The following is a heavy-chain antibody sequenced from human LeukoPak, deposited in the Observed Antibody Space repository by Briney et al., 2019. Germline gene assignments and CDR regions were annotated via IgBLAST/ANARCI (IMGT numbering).Heavy chain of an antibody. J-gene: IGHJ4*02. CDR2: ISYDGCNK. Sequence: PGGSLRLSRAASGFTFSTYAMHWVRQGPGKGLEWVAVISYDGCNKYYADSVKGRFTISRDNSKNTLYLQMSSLSAEDTAVYYCARTTTPHYYGSGSYALGYWGQGTLVTVPS. D-gene: IGHD3-10*01. CDR1: GFTFSTYA. CDR3: ARTTTPHYYGSGSYALGY. V-gene: IGHV3-30-3*01.